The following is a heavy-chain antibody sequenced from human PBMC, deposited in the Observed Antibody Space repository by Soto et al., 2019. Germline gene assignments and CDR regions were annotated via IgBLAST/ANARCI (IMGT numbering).Heavy chain of an antibody. CDR3: ARDPDTLGYCSGGSCDFFDY. Sequence: ASVKVSCKASGGTFSSYAISWVRQAPGQGLEWMGIIIPSCGRASYAQKFQGRVTMTRDTSTSTAYMELSSLRSEDTAVYYCARDPDTLGYCSGGSCDFFDYWGQGTLVTVSS. D-gene: IGHD2-15*01. V-gene: IGHV1-46*03. CDR2: IIPSCGRA. CDR1: GGTFSSYA. J-gene: IGHJ4*02.